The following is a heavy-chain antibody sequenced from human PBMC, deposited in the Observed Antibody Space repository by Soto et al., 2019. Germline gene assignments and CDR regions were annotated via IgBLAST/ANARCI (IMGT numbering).Heavy chain of an antibody. CDR2: INPYSGAT. D-gene: IGHD5-12*01. J-gene: IGHJ5*02. Sequence: QVQLVQSGAEVKKPGASVKVSCKASGYTFSDYYVHWVRQAPGQGLEWMGWINPYSGATNYAQKFQDWVTMTGDAXASTAYLELTTLVSDDTAVYYCARARANVAPNWFDPWGQGTLVIVSS. V-gene: IGHV1-2*04. CDR3: ARARANVAPNWFDP. CDR1: GYTFSDYY.